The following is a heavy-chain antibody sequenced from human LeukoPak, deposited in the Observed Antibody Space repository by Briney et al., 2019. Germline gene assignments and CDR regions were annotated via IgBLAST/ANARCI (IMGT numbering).Heavy chain of an antibody. CDR1: GGTFSSYA. CDR2: IIPIFGTA. CDR3: ARGGRYYDSSGYYVFDY. V-gene: IGHV1-69*05. D-gene: IGHD3-22*01. J-gene: IGHJ4*02. Sequence: SVKVSCKASGGTFSSYAISWVRQAPGQGLEWMGGIIPIFGTANYAQKFQGRVTITTDESTSTAYVELSSLRSEDTAVYYCARGGRYYDSSGYYVFDYWGQGTLVTVSS.